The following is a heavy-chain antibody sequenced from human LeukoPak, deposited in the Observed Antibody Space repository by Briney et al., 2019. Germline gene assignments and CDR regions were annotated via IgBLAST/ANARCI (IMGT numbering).Heavy chain of an antibody. CDR3: AKVVWVVTTNY. CDR2: ISGSGNYT. V-gene: IGHV3-23*01. D-gene: IGHD2-21*02. Sequence: GGSLRLSCAASELTFSSYPMSWVRQAPGKGLEWVSAISGSGNYTYCADSVEGRFTISRDNSKNTLYLQMNNLRAEDTAVYYCAKVVWVVTTNYWGQGALVAVSS. CDR1: ELTFSSYP. J-gene: IGHJ4*02.